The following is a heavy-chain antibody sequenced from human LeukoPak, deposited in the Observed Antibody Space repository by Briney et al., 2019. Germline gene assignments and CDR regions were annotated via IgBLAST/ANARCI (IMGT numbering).Heavy chain of an antibody. CDR1: GFTFSSYS. V-gene: IGHV3-21*01. Sequence: KPGGSLRLSCAASGFTFSSYSMNWVRQAPGKGVEWVSSISSSSSYIYYADSVKGRFTISRDNAKNSLYLQMNSLRAEDTAVYYCARADSSVYYLSFDPWGQGTLVTVSS. CDR2: ISSSSSYI. J-gene: IGHJ5*02. D-gene: IGHD3-22*01. CDR3: ARADSSVYYLSFDP.